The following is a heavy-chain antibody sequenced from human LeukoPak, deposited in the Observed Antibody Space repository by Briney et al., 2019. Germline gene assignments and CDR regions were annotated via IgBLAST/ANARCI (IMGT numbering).Heavy chain of an antibody. CDR2: IYCSGST. V-gene: IGHV4-59*08. J-gene: IGHJ4*02. Sequence: SETLSLTCTVSGGSISSYYWSWIRQPPGKGLEWIGYIYCSGSTNYNPSLKSRVTISVDTSKNQFSLKLSSVTAADTAVYYCAANIMGSAWSYWGQGTLVTVSS. CDR1: GGSISSYY. CDR3: AANIMGSAWSY. D-gene: IGHD3-16*01.